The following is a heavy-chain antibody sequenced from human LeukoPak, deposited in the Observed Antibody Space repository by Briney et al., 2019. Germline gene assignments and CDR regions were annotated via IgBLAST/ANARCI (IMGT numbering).Heavy chain of an antibody. Sequence: PGGSLRLSCSASGFIFNNYAMSWVRQAPGKGLEWVAVISYDGSNKYYADSVKGRFTISRDNSKNTLYLQMNSLRAEDTAVYYCAREEETYYGSGIRYFDYWGQGTLVIVSS. CDR3: AREEETYYGSGIRYFDY. CDR1: GFIFNNYA. D-gene: IGHD3-10*01. CDR2: ISYDGSNK. V-gene: IGHV3-30*04. J-gene: IGHJ4*02.